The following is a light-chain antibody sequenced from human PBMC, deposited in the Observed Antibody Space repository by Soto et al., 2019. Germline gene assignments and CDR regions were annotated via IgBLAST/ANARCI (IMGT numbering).Light chain of an antibody. V-gene: IGLV2-14*01. J-gene: IGLJ1*01. CDR2: EVS. CDR1: SSDVGGYNY. CDR3: SSYTSSSTSYV. Sequence: LTQPASVSGSPGQSITISCTGTSSDVGGYNYVSWYQQHPGKAPKLMIYEVSNRPSGVSNRFSGSKSGNTASLTISGLQAEDEADYYCSSYTSSSTSYVFGTGTKLTVL.